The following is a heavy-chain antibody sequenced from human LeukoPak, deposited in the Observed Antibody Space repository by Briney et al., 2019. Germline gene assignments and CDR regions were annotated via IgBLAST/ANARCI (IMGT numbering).Heavy chain of an antibody. J-gene: IGHJ6*02. CDR1: GFTFSSYG. V-gene: IGHV3-30*18. CDR2: ISYDGSNK. Sequence: GRSLRLSCAASGFTFSSYGMHWVRQAPGKGLEWVAVISYDGSNKYYADSVKGRFTISRNNSRNTLYLQMNSLRAEDTAVYYCAKDGGSYDYNYYGMDVWGQGTTVTVSS. CDR3: AKDGGSYDYNYYGMDV. D-gene: IGHD1-26*01.